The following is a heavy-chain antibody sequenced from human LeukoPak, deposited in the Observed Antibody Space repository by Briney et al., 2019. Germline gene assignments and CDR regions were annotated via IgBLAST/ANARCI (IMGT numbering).Heavy chain of an antibody. Sequence: GGSLRLSCAASGFTFSSYEMNWVRQAPGKGLEWVSYISSSGSTIYYADSVKGRFTIPRDNAKNSLYLQMNSLRAEDTAVYYCARDDSSGYYYPDYWGQGTLVTVSS. CDR3: ARDDSSGYYYPDY. V-gene: IGHV3-48*03. CDR2: ISSSGSTI. J-gene: IGHJ4*02. CDR1: GFTFSSYE. D-gene: IGHD3-22*01.